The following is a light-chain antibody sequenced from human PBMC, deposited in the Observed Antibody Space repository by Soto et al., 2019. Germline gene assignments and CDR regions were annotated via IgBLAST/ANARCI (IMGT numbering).Light chain of an antibody. Sequence: DIVMTQSPLSLPVTPGEPASISCRSSQSLLHSNGYNYLDWYLQKPGQSPQLLIYLGSNRASGVPDRFSGSGSGTDFTLKISRVEAEDVGVYYCMQAETFGPGTKVDIK. V-gene: IGKV2-28*01. CDR3: MQAET. CDR2: LGS. CDR1: QSLLHSNGYNY. J-gene: IGKJ3*01.